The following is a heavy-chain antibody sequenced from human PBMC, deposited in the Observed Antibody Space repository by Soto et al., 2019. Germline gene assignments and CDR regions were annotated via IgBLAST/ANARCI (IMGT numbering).Heavy chain of an antibody. CDR3: ARGSRHYYDSSGPDPVGLDY. Sequence: QVQLQQWGAGLLKPSETLSLTCAVYGGSFSGYYWSWIRQPPGKGLEWIGEINHSGSTNYNPSLKSRVTISVDTSKNQCSLKLSSVTAADTAVYYCARGSRHYYDSSGPDPVGLDYWGQGTLVTVSS. J-gene: IGHJ4*02. D-gene: IGHD3-22*01. CDR1: GGSFSGYY. CDR2: INHSGST. V-gene: IGHV4-34*01.